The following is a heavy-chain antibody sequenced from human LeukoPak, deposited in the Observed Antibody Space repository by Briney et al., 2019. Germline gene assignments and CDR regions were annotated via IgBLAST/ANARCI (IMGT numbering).Heavy chain of an antibody. D-gene: IGHD3-3*01. J-gene: IGHJ4*02. CDR2: ITANGDTT. V-gene: IGHV3-23*01. Sequence: AGGSLRLSCVGSGFIFRSYAVTWVRQAPGKGLDWVSSITANGDTTYYADSVKGRFTISRDNSKNTLYLQMSSLRAEDTAVYYCATFGVIVRNNYLDYWGQGALVAVSS. CDR3: ATFGVIVRNNYLDY. CDR1: GFIFRSYA.